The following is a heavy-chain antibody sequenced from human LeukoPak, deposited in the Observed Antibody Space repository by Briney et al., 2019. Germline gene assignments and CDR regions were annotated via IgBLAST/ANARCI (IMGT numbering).Heavy chain of an antibody. V-gene: IGHV1-18*01. Sequence: ASVKVSYKASGYTFTSYGISWVRQAPGQGLEWMGWISAYNGNTNYAQKLQGRVTMTTDTSTSTAYMELRSLRSDDTAVYYCAREWVEYYYGSGSPRVLDYWGQGTLVTVSS. J-gene: IGHJ4*02. CDR1: GYTFTSYG. D-gene: IGHD3-10*01. CDR3: AREWVEYYYGSGSPRVLDY. CDR2: ISAYNGNT.